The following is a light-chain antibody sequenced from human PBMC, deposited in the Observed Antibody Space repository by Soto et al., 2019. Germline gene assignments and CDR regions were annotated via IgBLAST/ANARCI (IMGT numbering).Light chain of an antibody. Sequence: DIVLTQSPGTLSLSPGARASLSRRATQSVASRNLAWYQQKSGQAPRLLIYGASSRAIHTPDRFSGSGSGTDFTLTISGLEPEDFAVYYCQHFGNSLWTFGQGTKVDIK. V-gene: IGKV3-20*01. J-gene: IGKJ1*01. CDR1: QSVASRN. CDR3: QHFGNSLWT. CDR2: GAS.